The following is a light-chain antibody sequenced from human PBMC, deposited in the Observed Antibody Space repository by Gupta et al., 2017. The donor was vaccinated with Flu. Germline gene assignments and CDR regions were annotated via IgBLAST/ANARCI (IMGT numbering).Light chain of an antibody. CDR1: RSISDN. V-gene: IGKV3-11*02. CDR2: DGT. CDR3: QQRGDWPSGT. Sequence: RATIHSMVSRSISDNLAGYQQKHGQAPTLLIFDGTYRGTGIPARLSGSRAGRDYILTTSPLEPEDFAVYYCQQRGDWPSGTFGQGTKLEIK. J-gene: IGKJ2*01.